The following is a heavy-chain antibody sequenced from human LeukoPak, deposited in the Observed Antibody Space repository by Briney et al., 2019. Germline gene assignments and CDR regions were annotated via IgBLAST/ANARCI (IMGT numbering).Heavy chain of an antibody. V-gene: IGHV4-38-2*02. CDR2: IYHSGST. CDR3: ARGILWFGETEMEGTNWFDP. CDR1: GYSIGSGYY. Sequence: SSETLSLTCTVSGYSIGSGYYWGWIRQPPGKGLEWIGSIYHSGSTYYNPSLKSRVTISVDTSKNQFSLKLSSVTAADTAVYYCARGILWFGETEMEGTNWFDPWGQGTLVTVSS. J-gene: IGHJ5*02. D-gene: IGHD3-10*01.